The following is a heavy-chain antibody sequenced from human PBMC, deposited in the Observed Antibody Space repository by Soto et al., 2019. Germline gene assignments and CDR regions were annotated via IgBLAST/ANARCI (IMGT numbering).Heavy chain of an antibody. J-gene: IGHJ4*02. V-gene: IGHV3-74*01. D-gene: IGHD6-13*01. CDR3: ASSCCWYGG. CDR1: GFTFSRYW. CDR2: INSDGSTT. Sequence: EVQLVESGGGLVQPGGSLRLSCAACGFTFSRYWMHWVRQAPGKGLVWVSRINSDGSTTNYADSVQGRFTISRDNAQHTLFLQMDGLRAEDTAGYYCASSCCWYGGWGQGTLVTVSS.